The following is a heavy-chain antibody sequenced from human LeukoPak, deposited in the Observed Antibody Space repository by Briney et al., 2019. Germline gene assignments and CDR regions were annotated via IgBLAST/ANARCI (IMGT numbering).Heavy chain of an antibody. D-gene: IGHD4-11*01. J-gene: IGHJ6*03. CDR3: ARSPYSNYYYYCYMDV. Sequence: PSQTLSLTCTVSGGSISSGSYYWSWIRQPAGKGLEWIGRIYTSGSTNYNPSLKSRVTISVDTSKNQFSLKLSSVTAADTAVYYCARSPYSNYYYYCYMDVWGKGTTVTVSS. CDR2: IYTSGST. CDR1: GGSISSGSYY. V-gene: IGHV4-61*02.